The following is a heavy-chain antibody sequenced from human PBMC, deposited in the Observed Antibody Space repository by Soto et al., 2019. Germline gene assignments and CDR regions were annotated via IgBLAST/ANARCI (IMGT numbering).Heavy chain of an antibody. CDR1: GFTFSSYA. CDR2: IWYDGSNK. Sequence: QVQLVESGGGVVQPGRSLRLSCAASGFTFSSYAVHLVRQAPGTGLVWVAIIWYDGSNKHYADSVKGRFTISRDNSKTTMYPQMNSLRAEDKAMYYCERESLNGFSYGYVSGYLDLLGRGTLVPVSS. CDR3: ERESLNGFSYGYVSGYLDL. V-gene: IGHV3-33*01. J-gene: IGHJ2*01. D-gene: IGHD5-18*01.